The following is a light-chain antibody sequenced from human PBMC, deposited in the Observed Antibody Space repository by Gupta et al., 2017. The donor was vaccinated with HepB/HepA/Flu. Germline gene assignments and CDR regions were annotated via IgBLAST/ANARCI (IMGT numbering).Light chain of an antibody. CDR1: SSNIGSNS. Sequence: QSVLTQPPSASGTPGQRVTTSCSGSSSNIGSNSVNWYQQLPGTAPKVLVYSNNQRPSGVPDRLSGSKSGTSASLAISGLQSEDEADYYCAAWDDSLNAYVFGTGTKVTVL. V-gene: IGLV1-44*01. CDR2: SNN. J-gene: IGLJ1*01. CDR3: AAWDDSLNAYV.